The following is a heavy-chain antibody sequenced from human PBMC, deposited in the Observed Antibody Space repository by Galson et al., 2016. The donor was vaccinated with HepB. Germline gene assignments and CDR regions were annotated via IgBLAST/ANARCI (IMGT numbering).Heavy chain of an antibody. CDR2: ISAYNGDT. D-gene: IGHD3-3*01. J-gene: IGHJ4*02. V-gene: IGHV1-18*04. Sequence: SVKVSCKASGYTFTTYGVSWVRQAPGQGLAWMGWISAYNGDTNYAHEVQGSVTMTTDTSTSTAYMELRSLRSDDTAIYYCARDRPTIFGVQPPFDYWGQGTLVTVSS. CDR1: GYTFTTYG. CDR3: ARDRPTIFGVQPPFDY.